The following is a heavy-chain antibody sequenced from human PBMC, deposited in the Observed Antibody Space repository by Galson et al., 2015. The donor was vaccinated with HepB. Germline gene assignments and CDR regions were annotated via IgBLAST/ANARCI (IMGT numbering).Heavy chain of an antibody. J-gene: IGHJ6*03. Sequence: SLRLSCAASGFTFSSYCMHWVRQAPGKGLVWVSRISSDDSKTTYADSVKGRFTISRDNAKSTLYLQMNSLRVEDTAVYYCAKGELVSGSNYYYYMDVWGKGTTVTVSS. V-gene: IGHV3-74*01. D-gene: IGHD6-6*01. CDR2: ISSDDSKT. CDR1: GFTFSSYC. CDR3: AKGELVSGSNYYYYMDV.